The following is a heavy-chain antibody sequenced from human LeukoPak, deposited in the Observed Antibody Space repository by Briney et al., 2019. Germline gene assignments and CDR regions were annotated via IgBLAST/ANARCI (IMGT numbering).Heavy chain of an antibody. D-gene: IGHD3-9*01. CDR2: IVVGSGKT. CDR1: GFTFTSSA. J-gene: IGHJ6*02. V-gene: IGHV1-58*02. CDR3: AADLRGYYDILTGYSNDYYYGMDV. Sequence: SVKVSCKASGFTFTSSAMQWVRQARGQRLEWIGWIVVGSGKTNYAQKFQERVTITRDMSTSTAYMELSSLRSEDTAVYYCAADLRGYYDILTGYSNDYYYGMDVWGQGTTVTVSS.